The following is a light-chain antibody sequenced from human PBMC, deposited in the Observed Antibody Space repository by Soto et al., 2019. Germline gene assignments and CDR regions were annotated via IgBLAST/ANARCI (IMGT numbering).Light chain of an antibody. V-gene: IGKV3-20*01. Sequence: ETVLTQSPGTLSLSPGERATLSCRASQSVSSTYLAWYQQKPGQAPRLLIYGASSRATGIPDRFSGSGSGTDFTLTISRLEPEDFAVYYCQQYGRSPLTFGGGTKVEIK. J-gene: IGKJ4*01. CDR1: QSVSSTY. CDR3: QQYGRSPLT. CDR2: GAS.